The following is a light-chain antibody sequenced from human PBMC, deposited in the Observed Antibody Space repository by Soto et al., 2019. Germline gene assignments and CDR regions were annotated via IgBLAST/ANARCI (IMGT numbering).Light chain of an antibody. CDR3: QQYNSYPGT. Sequence: DIQMTQSPSSLSASVGVRVTITCRASQGINIFLLWFQQKPGKAPKSLIYAASNLQSGVPSRFSGSGSGTDFTLTISSLQPEDFATYYCQQYNSYPGTFGQGTKVEIK. J-gene: IGKJ1*01. CDR2: AAS. CDR1: QGINIF. V-gene: IGKV1-16*01.